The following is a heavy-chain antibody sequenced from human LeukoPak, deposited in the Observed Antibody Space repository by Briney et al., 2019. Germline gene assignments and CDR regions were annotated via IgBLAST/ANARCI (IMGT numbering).Heavy chain of an antibody. CDR2: IDPSDSYT. CDR1: GYSFTTYW. V-gene: IGHV5-10-1*01. CDR3: ARHAKAYGSSCDY. J-gene: IGHJ4*02. D-gene: IGHD6-13*01. Sequence: NRGESLKISCKGSGYSFTTYWISWVRQMPGKGLEWMGRIDPSDSYTNYSPSFQGHDTISADKSFSTAYLQWTSLKASDTAMYYCARHAKAYGSSCDYWGQGTLVTVSS.